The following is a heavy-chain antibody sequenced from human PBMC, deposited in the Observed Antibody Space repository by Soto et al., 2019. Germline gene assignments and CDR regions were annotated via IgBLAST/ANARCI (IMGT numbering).Heavy chain of an antibody. CDR1: GFTFSNYA. D-gene: IGHD6-13*01. Sequence: EVQLLESGGGLVQPGGSLRLSCAASGFTFSNYAVTWVRQAPGKGLEWVSTISGSGGSTYYADSVKGRFTISRDNSKNTVYLQMNSLRAEDTAVYYCAKDQGSSWYEIDYWGQGNLVTVSS. CDR2: ISGSGGST. J-gene: IGHJ4*02. CDR3: AKDQGSSWYEIDY. V-gene: IGHV3-23*01.